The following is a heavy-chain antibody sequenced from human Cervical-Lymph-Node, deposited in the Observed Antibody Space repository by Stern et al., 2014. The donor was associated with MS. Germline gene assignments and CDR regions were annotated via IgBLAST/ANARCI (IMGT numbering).Heavy chain of an antibody. CDR2: RYSGGTT. V-gene: IGHV4-39*01. D-gene: IGHD1-20*01. CDR1: GGSISSSSDY. CDR3: ARHGGITGTAGWGRALDI. Sequence: VQLVESGPGLVKPSGTLSLTCTVSGGSISSSSDYWGWIRQPPGKGLEWIGRRYSGGTTYYTPSLKGRGPIAVATSKTQCPLKLSSVTAADTAVYYCARHGGITGTAGWGRALDIWGQGTMVTVSS. J-gene: IGHJ3*02.